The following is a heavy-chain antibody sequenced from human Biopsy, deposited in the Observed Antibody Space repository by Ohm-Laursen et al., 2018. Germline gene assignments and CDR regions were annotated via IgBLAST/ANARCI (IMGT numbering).Heavy chain of an antibody. V-gene: IGHV4-39*07. D-gene: IGHD4-23*01. J-gene: IGHJ1*01. CDR2: IFYRGST. Sequence: SDTLSLTCSVSGGSISNNNYYWGWIRQPPGKGLEWIGSIFYRGSTHYKPSLKSRVNISVGTSKNQFSLKLNSVTAADTAVYYCARGSNEYGGLYFPHWGQGTLVTVSS. CDR1: GGSISNNNYY. CDR3: ARGSNEYGGLYFPH.